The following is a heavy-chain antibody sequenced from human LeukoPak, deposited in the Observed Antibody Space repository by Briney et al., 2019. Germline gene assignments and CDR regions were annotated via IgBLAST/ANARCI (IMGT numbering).Heavy chain of an antibody. V-gene: IGHV3-7*01. CDR1: GFTFSSYW. CDR3: AKDPSFRPGYFDY. CDR2: IKQDGSEK. Sequence: GGSLRLSCAASGFTFSSYWMSWVRQAPGKGLEWVANIKQDGSEKYYVDSVKGRFTISRDNAKNSLYLQMNSLRAEDTAVYYCAKDPSFRPGYFDYWGQRTLVTVSS. J-gene: IGHJ4*02.